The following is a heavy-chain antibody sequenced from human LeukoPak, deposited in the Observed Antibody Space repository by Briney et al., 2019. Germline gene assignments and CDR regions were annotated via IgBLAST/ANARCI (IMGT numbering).Heavy chain of an antibody. CDR3: ARERVIAAAGDGFDS. J-gene: IGHJ4*02. CDR1: GFTFSTYE. CDR2: ISSSSTTI. Sequence: PGRSLRLSCAASGFTFSTYEMNWVRQAPGKGLEWVSYISSSSTTIFYADSVKGRFTISRDNAKNSLFLQMNGLRDEDTALYYCARERVIAAAGDGFDSWGQGTLVTVSS. V-gene: IGHV3-48*02. D-gene: IGHD2-21*01.